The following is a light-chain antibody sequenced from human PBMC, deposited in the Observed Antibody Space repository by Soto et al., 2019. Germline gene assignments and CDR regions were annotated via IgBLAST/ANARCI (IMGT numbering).Light chain of an antibody. CDR2: GAS. CDR1: QSVSNNY. CDR3: QQYGSSPRYT. V-gene: IGKV3-20*01. Sequence: EIVLTQSPGTLSLSPGEKATFSCRASQSVSNNYLAWYQQKPDQAPRLLIYGASSRATGIPDRFSGSGSGTDFTLTISRLEPEDFAVYYCQQYGSSPRYTFGQGTKLEIK. J-gene: IGKJ2*01.